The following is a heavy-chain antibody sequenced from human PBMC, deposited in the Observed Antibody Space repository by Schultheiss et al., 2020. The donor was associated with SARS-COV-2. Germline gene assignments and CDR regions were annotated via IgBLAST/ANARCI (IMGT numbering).Heavy chain of an antibody. V-gene: IGHV3-23*01. CDR3: AKRGAYYYDSSGYLHYYYYGMDV. J-gene: IGHJ6*02. CDR1: GFTFSSYA. Sequence: GGSLRLSCAASGFTFSSYAISWVRQAPGKGLEWVSAISGSGGSTYYADSVKGRFTISRDNSKNTLYLQMNSLRAEDTAVYYCAKRGAYYYDSSGYLHYYYYGMDVWGQGTTVTVSS. D-gene: IGHD3-22*01. CDR2: ISGSGGST.